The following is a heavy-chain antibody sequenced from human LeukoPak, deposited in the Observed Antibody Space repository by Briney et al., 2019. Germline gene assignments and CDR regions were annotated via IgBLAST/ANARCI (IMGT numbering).Heavy chain of an antibody. Sequence: GESLKISCKGSGYSFTSYWIGWVRQMPRKGLEWMGIIYPGDSDTRYSPSFQGQVTISADKSISTAYLQWSSLKASDTAMYYCARATVQYCSSTSCSTHRYFDYWGQGTLVTVSS. CDR3: ARATVQYCSSTSCSTHRYFDY. J-gene: IGHJ4*02. CDR2: IYPGDSDT. V-gene: IGHV5-51*01. CDR1: GYSFTSYW. D-gene: IGHD2-2*02.